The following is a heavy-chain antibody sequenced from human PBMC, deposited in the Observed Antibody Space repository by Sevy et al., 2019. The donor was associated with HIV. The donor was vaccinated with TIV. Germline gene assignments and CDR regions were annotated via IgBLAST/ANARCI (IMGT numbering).Heavy chain of an antibody. CDR2: VYYIGNT. CDR1: GGSITSLY. Sequence: SETLSLTCTVSGGSITSLYWGWIRQPPGKGLKWIANVYYIGNTNYSPSLKSRVTISLDTSKNQFSLRLYSVTAADPARYNRADYNARGIGNSWGGGALVNVSS. V-gene: IGHV4-59*08. CDR3: ADYNARGIGNS. D-gene: IGHD4-4*01. J-gene: IGHJ4*02.